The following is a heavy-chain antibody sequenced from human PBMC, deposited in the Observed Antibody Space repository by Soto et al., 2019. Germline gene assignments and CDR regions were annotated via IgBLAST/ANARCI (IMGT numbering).Heavy chain of an antibody. V-gene: IGHV3-21*01. CDR1: GFTFSSYS. D-gene: IGHD3-3*01. CDR3: ASFLYDFWSGYLGIYGMDV. Sequence: SLRLSCAASGFTFSSYSMNWVRQAPGKGLEWVSSISSSSSYIYYADSVKGRFTISRDNAKNSLYLQMNSLRAEDTAVYYCASFLYDFWSGYLGIYGMDVWGQGTTVTVSS. CDR2: ISSSSSYI. J-gene: IGHJ6*02.